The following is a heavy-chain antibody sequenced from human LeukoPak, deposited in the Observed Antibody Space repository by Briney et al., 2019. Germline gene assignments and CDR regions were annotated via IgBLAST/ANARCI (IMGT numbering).Heavy chain of an antibody. Sequence: SGTLSLTCAVYGGSFSGYYWSWIRQPPGKGLEWIGEINHSGSTNYNPSLKSRVTISVDTSKNQFSLKLSSVTAADTAVYYCARSLVGTFMVRGVRFDYWGQGTLVTVSS. J-gene: IGHJ4*02. CDR1: GGSFSGYY. CDR2: INHSGST. CDR3: ARSLVGTFMVRGVRFDY. D-gene: IGHD3-10*01. V-gene: IGHV4-34*01.